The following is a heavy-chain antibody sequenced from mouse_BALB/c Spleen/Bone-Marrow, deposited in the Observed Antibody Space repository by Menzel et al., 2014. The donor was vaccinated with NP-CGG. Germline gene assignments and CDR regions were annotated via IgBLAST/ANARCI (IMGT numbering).Heavy chain of an antibody. CDR1: GYTFTDYI. J-gene: IGHJ4*01. CDR2: FYPGSGSI. Sequence: VQLHQSGAELVKPGTSVNLSCKASGYTFTDYIIHWVKQRSGQGLEWIGWFYPGSGSIKYNEKFKDKATLTADKSSNTVYMELSRLTSEDSAVYFCARHEDMDIRRRLSAMDYWGQGTSVTVSS. CDR3: ARHEDMDIRRRLSAMDY. V-gene: IGHV1-62-2*01. D-gene: IGHD2-12*01.